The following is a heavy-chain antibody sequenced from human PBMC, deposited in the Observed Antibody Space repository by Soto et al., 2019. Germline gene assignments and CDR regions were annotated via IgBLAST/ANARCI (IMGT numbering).Heavy chain of an antibody. CDR3: ARESLSLTWYSYYYGMDL. CDR1: GYTFTNYG. CDR2: ISGYNGNT. V-gene: IGHV1-18*01. J-gene: IGHJ6*02. D-gene: IGHD3-9*01. Sequence: ASVKVSCKASGYTFTNYGISWVRQAPGQGLEWMGWISGYNGNTKYAQKLQGRVTMTTDTSTSTAYMELRSLRSDDTAVYYCARESLSLTWYSYYYGMDLWGQGTTVTVSS.